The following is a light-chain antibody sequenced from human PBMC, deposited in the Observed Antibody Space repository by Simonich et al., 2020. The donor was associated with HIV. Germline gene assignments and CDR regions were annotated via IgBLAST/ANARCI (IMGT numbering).Light chain of an antibody. CDR1: RSVLYSSNNKNY. J-gene: IGKJ1*01. Sequence: DIVMTQSPDSLAVSLGERATINCKSSRSVLYSSNNKNYLAWYQQKPGQPPKLPIYCASTRESGVPDRFSGSGSGTDFTLTISSLQAEDVAVYYCQQYYSTPRTFGQGTKVEIK. CDR2: CAS. V-gene: IGKV4-1*01. CDR3: QQYYSTPRT.